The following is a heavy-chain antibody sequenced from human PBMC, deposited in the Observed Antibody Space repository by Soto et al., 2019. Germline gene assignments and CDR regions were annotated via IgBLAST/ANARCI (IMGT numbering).Heavy chain of an antibody. CDR2: INYSGST. J-gene: IGHJ3*02. CDR3: ASRYGDAFDI. D-gene: IGHD4-17*01. Sequence: QVQLQESGPGLVKPSETLSLTCTVSGGSISSYYWSWIRQPPGKGLEWIGYINYSGSTTYNPPLXSXVXIXXDASTNQFSLKLSSVTAADTAVYYFASRYGDAFDIWGQGTMVTVSS. V-gene: IGHV4-59*08. CDR1: GGSISSYY.